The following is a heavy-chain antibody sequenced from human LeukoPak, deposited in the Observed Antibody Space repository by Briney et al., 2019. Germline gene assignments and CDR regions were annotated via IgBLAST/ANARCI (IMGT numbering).Heavy chain of an antibody. V-gene: IGHV4-61*02. CDR1: GGSNSRSSNY. CDR2: ISSSGST. Sequence: SETLSLTCTVSGGSNSRSSNYCSWIRQSAGKGLEYIGRISSSGSTHYNPSLKSRISMSVDTSKNQFSLKLTSVTAADTAVYYCAREVIKSGSGWYIWFDPWGQGTLVTVSS. J-gene: IGHJ5*02. D-gene: IGHD6-19*01. CDR3: AREVIKSGSGWYIWFDP.